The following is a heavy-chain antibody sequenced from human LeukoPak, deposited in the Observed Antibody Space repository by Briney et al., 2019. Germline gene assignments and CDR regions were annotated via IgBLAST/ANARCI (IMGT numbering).Heavy chain of an antibody. V-gene: IGHV4-4*07. CDR1: GGSISSYY. CDR3: AGEGHYYDSTGYYYGGEDY. Sequence: SETLSLTCTVSGGSISSYYWSWIRQPAGKGLEWIGRIYTSGSTNYNPSLKSRVTMSVDTSKNQCSLKLSSVTAADTAVYYCAGEGHYYDSTGYYYGGEDYWGQGTLVTVSS. CDR2: IYTSGST. D-gene: IGHD3-22*01. J-gene: IGHJ4*02.